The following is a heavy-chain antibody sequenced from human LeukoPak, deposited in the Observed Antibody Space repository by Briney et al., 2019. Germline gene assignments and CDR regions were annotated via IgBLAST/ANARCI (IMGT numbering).Heavy chain of an antibody. CDR1: GGSISSSNYY. J-gene: IGHJ3*02. CDR2: VYYGGNT. V-gene: IGHV4-39*01. CDR3: ARRVSSLDAFDI. Sequence: SETLSLTCTVSGGSISSSNYYWGWIRQPPGKGLEWLGNVYYGGNTYNNPSLKSRVTMSVDTSKNQFSLKLNSVTAADTAIYYCARRVSSLDAFDIWGQGTMVTVSS. D-gene: IGHD2-15*01.